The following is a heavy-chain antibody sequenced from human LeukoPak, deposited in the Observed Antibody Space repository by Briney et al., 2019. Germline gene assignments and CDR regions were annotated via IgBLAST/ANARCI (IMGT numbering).Heavy chain of an antibody. CDR1: GGSISSSGYY. D-gene: IGHD3-22*01. CDR3: AREKIGYYDGSGRGWFDP. CDR2: ISYSGST. V-gene: IGHV4-39*02. J-gene: IGHJ5*02. Sequence: PSETLSLTCTVSGGSISSSGYYWGWIRQPPGKGLEWIGSISYSGSTYYNPSLKSRVTISVDTSKNQFSLKLTSVTAADTAVYYCAREKIGYYDGSGRGWFDPWGQGTLVTVSS.